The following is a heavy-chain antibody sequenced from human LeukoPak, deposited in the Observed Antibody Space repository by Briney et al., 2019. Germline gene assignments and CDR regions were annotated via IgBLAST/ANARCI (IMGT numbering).Heavy chain of an antibody. J-gene: IGHJ4*02. CDR3: ARVIGSYGDSAY. Sequence: GGSLRLSCAASGFTFSSYAMSWVRQPQGKGLEWVSAISGSGGSTYYADSVKGRFTISRDNAKNSLYLQMDSLRAEDTAIYYCARVIGSYGDSAYWGQGTLVTVSS. V-gene: IGHV3-23*01. D-gene: IGHD3-16*01. CDR2: ISGSGGST. CDR1: GFTFSSYA.